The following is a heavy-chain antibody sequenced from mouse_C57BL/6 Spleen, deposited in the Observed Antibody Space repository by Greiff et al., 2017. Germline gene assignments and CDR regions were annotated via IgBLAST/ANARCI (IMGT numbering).Heavy chain of an antibody. J-gene: IGHJ4*01. Sequence: QVQLQQPGAELVRPGSSVKLSCKASGYTFTSYWMDWVKQRPGQGLEWIGNIYPSDSETPYNQKFKDKATLTVDKSSSTAYMQLSSLTSEDSAVYYCAYGSSFYYAMDYWGQGTSVTVSS. CDR1: GYTFTSYW. CDR2: IYPSDSET. V-gene: IGHV1-61*01. CDR3: AYGSSFYYAMDY. D-gene: IGHD1-1*01.